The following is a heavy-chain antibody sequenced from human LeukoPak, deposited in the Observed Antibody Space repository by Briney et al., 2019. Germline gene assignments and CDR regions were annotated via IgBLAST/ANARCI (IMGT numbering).Heavy chain of an antibody. Sequence: GGSLRLSCAASGFTLSTYGMHWVRQAPGKGLEWVAVISYDGSNKYYADSVKGRFTISRDNSKNTLYLQMNSLRAEDTAVYYCASLIEDYWGQGTLVTVSS. CDR1: GFTLSTYG. CDR3: ASLIEDY. V-gene: IGHV3-30*19. CDR2: ISYDGSNK. D-gene: IGHD3-16*01. J-gene: IGHJ4*02.